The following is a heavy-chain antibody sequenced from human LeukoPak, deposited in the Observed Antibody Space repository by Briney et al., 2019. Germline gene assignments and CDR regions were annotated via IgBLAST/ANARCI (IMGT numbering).Heavy chain of an antibody. Sequence: ASVTVSCKASGYTFTGYYTHWVRQAPGQGLEWMGWINPNSGGTNYAQKFQGRVTMTRDTSISTAYMELSRLRSDDTAVYYCARVKWGVYYDSSGYTDYWGQGTLVTVSS. J-gene: IGHJ4*02. CDR3: ARVKWGVYYDSSGYTDY. CDR1: GYTFTGYY. D-gene: IGHD3-22*01. V-gene: IGHV1-2*02. CDR2: INPNSGGT.